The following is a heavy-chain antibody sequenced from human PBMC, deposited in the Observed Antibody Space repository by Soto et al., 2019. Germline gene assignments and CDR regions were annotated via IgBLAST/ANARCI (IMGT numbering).Heavy chain of an antibody. D-gene: IGHD2-2*01. CDR1: GYSFTSYW. CDR2: IDPSNSYT. Sequence: PGESLKISCKGSGYSFTSYWISWVRQMPGKELEWIRRIDPSNSYTNYSPSFQGHVTISADKSISTAYLQWSGLKASDTAMYYCASSPRGYCSSTSCRELGNYYGMDVWGQGTTVTVSS. V-gene: IGHV5-10-1*01. CDR3: ASSPRGYCSSTSCRELGNYYGMDV. J-gene: IGHJ6*02.